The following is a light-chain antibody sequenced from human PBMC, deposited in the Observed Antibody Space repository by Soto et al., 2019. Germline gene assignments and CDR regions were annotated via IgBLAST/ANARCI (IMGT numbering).Light chain of an antibody. Sequence: QSVLTQPASVSGSPGQSITISCPGTSSDVGAYNRVSWYQQHSGKAPKLMIYEVSNRPSGVSNRFSGSKSGNTASLTISGLQAEDEADYYCLSYTTSSSYVFGTGTKVTVL. CDR1: SSDVGAYNR. J-gene: IGLJ1*01. V-gene: IGLV2-14*01. CDR3: LSYTTSSSYV. CDR2: EVS.